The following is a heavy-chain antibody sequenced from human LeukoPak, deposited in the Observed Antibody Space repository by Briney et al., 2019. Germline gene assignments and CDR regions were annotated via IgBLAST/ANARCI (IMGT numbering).Heavy chain of an antibody. CDR1: GFTFSSYG. CDR3: AKDKEKVLLWFGELLPRSSDY. J-gene: IGHJ4*02. Sequence: PGGSLRLSCAASGFTFSSYGMSWVRQAPGKGLEWVSGISGSGGNTYYADSVKGRFTISRDNSNNTLYLQMNSLRAEDTAVYYCAKDKEKVLLWFGELLPRSSDYWGQGTLVTVSS. D-gene: IGHD3-10*01. V-gene: IGHV3-23*01. CDR2: ISGSGGNT.